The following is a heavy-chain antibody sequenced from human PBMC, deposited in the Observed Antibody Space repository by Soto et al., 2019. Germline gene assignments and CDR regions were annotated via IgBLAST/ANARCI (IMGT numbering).Heavy chain of an antibody. Sequence: EVQLLESGGGLVQPGGSLRLSCAASGFTFSSYAMNWVRQAPGKGLEWVSGISVGGGNTYYADSVKGRFTISRDNSQNTLYHQMNSLRAEDTAVYFCAKRAGGSSSPFDYWGQGTLVTVSS. V-gene: IGHV3-23*01. D-gene: IGHD3-16*01. CDR1: GFTFSSYA. J-gene: IGHJ4*02. CDR3: AKRAGGSSSPFDY. CDR2: ISVGGGNT.